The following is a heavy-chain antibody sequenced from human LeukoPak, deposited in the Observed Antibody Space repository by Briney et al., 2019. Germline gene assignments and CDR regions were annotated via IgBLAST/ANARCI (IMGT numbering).Heavy chain of an antibody. Sequence: GGSLRLSCAASGFTFSSYGMHWVRQAPGKGQEWVAVISYDGSNKYYADSVKGRFTISRDNSKNTLYLQMNSLRAEDTAVYYCANGGRAHYYYYGMDVWGQGTTVTVSS. D-gene: IGHD1-26*01. CDR2: ISYDGSNK. CDR3: ANGGRAHYYYYGMDV. V-gene: IGHV3-30*18. CDR1: GFTFSSYG. J-gene: IGHJ6*02.